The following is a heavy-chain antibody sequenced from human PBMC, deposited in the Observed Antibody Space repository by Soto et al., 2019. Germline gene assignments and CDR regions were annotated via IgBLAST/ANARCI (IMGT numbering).Heavy chain of an antibody. CDR1: GGSISSYY. CDR3: ARDAYGGYDQVFDY. D-gene: IGHD5-12*01. CDR2: MYSSESA. J-gene: IGHJ4*02. V-gene: IGHV4-59*01. Sequence: PSEILSLTCAVSGGSISSYYWTWIRQPPGKRLEWVGYMYSSESAKYNPSLKSRVTISVDTSKNQFSLKLSSVAATDSAVYYCARDAYGGYDQVFDYWGQGTLVTVSS.